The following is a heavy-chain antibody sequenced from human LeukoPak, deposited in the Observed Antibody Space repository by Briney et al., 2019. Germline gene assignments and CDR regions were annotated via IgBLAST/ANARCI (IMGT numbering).Heavy chain of an antibody. J-gene: IGHJ4*02. CDR2: IYYSGST. CDR1: GGSISSGDYY. CDR3: ARYTVTNLLDF. V-gene: IGHV4-30-4*08. Sequence: SQTLSLTCTVSGGSISSGDYYWSWIRQPPGKGLEWIGYIYYSGSTYYNPSLKSRVTISVDTSKNQFSLELSSVTAADTAVYYCARYTVTNLLDFWGQGTLVTVSS. D-gene: IGHD4-17*01.